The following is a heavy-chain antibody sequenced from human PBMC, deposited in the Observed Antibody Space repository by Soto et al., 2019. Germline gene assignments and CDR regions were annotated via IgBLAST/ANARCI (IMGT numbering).Heavy chain of an antibody. CDR1: GGSISSYY. CDR2: IYYSGST. CDR3: ARELGGIASGSFDY. J-gene: IGHJ4*02. D-gene: IGHD2-21*01. Sequence: SDTLSLTCTVSGGSISSYYWSWIRQPPGKGLEWIGYIYYSGSTNYNPSLKSRVTISVDTSKNQFSLKLSSVTAADTAVYYCARELGGIASGSFDYWGQGTLVTVSS. V-gene: IGHV4-59*01.